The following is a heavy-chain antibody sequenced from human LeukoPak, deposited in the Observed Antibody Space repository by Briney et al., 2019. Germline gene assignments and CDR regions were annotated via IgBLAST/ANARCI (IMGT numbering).Heavy chain of an antibody. CDR1: GGSISSYY. V-gene: IGHV4-59*04. D-gene: IGHD3-3*01. J-gene: IGHJ3*02. CDR3: ARSFGVVIVDAFDI. Sequence: ETLSLTCTVSGGSISSYYWSWIRQPPGKGLEWIGYIYYSGSTYYNPSLKSRVTISVDTSKNQFSLKLSSVTAADTAVYYCARSFGVVIVDAFDIWGQGTMVTVSS. CDR2: IYYSGST.